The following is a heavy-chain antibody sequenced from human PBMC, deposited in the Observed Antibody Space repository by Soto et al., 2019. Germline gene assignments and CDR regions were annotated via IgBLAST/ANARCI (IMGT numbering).Heavy chain of an antibody. V-gene: IGHV1-2*02. CDR2: INPNSGGA. CDR3: ARGSTYRAYQFDY. Sequence: ASVKVSCKASGYTFTGYYINWVRQAPGQGLEWMGWINPNSGGAKYAQKFQGRLTMTRDTSITTVYMELSRLRSDDTAVYYCARGSTYRAYQFDYWGQRPLVTVSS. CDR1: GYTFTGYY. D-gene: IGHD2-21*01. J-gene: IGHJ4*02.